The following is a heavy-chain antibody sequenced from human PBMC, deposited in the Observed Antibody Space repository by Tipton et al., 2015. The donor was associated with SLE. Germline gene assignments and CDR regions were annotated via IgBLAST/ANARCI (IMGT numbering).Heavy chain of an antibody. CDR3: ARGLRFLEWSIGGWFDP. V-gene: IGHV4-34*01. J-gene: IGHJ5*02. CDR2: INHSGST. CDR1: GGSFSGYY. Sequence: TLSLTCAVYGGSFSGYYWSWIRQPPGKGLEWNGEINHSGSTNYNPSLKSRVTISVDTSKNQFSLKLSSVTAADTAVYYCARGLRFLEWSIGGWFDPWGQGTLVTVSS. D-gene: IGHD3-3*01.